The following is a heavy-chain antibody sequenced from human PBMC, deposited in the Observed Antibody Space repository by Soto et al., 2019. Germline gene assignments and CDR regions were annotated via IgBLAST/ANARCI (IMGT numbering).Heavy chain of an antibody. CDR2: FDPEDGET. CDR1: GYTLTELS. Sequence: ASVKVSCKVSGYTLTELSMHWLRQAPGKGLEWMGGFDPEDGETIYAQKFQGRVTMTEDTSTDTAYMELSSLRSEDTAVYYCATARDDSSGYYYYFDYWGQGTLVTVSS. D-gene: IGHD3-22*01. J-gene: IGHJ4*02. CDR3: ATARDDSSGYYYYFDY. V-gene: IGHV1-24*01.